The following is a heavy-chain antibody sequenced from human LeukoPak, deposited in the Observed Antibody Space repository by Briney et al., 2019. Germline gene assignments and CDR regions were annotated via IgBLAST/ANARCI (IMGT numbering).Heavy chain of an antibody. CDR3: ANFQFG. CDR2: ISYDGSNK. V-gene: IGHV3-30*18. CDR1: GFTFSSYG. D-gene: IGHD3-16*01. J-gene: IGHJ4*02. Sequence: GGSLRLSCAASGFTFSSYGMRWVRQAPGKGLEWVAVISYDGSNKYYADSVKGRFTISRDNSKNTLYLQMNSLRAEDTAVYYCANFQFGWGQGTLVTVSS.